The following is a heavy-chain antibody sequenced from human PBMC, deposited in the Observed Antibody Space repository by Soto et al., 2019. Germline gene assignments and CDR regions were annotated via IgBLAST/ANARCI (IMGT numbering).Heavy chain of an antibody. D-gene: IGHD3-3*01. Sequence: QVQLQQWGAGLLKPSETLSLTCAVYGGSFSGYYWSWIRQPPGKGLEWIGEINHRGSTRYNPSLKSRVTISVDSSKSQFSLKLSSVTAEDTAVYYCAKARGGVVIQVQAYYYYGMDVWGQGTTVTVSS. CDR3: AKARGGVVIQVQAYYYYGMDV. V-gene: IGHV4-34*01. J-gene: IGHJ6*02. CDR2: INHRGST. CDR1: GGSFSGYY.